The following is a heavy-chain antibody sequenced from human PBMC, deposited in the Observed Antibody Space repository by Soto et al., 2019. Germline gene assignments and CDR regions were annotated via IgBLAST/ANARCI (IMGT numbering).Heavy chain of an antibody. CDR1: GGTFSSYT. D-gene: IGHD3-22*01. CDR3: ARDRDSSGYSAFDY. V-gene: IGHV1-69*08. J-gene: IGHJ4*02. CDR2: IIPILGIA. Sequence: QVQLVQSGAEVKKPGSSVKVSCKASGGTFSSYTISWVRQAPGQGLEWMGRIIPILGIANYAQKFQGRVTITADKSTSTAYMELSSLRSEDTAVYYCARDRDSSGYSAFDYWGQRTLVTVSS.